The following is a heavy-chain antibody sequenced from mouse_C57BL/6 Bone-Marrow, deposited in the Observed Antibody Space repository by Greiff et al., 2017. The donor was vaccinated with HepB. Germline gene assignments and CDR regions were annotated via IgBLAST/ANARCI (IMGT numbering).Heavy chain of an antibody. J-gene: IGHJ1*03. D-gene: IGHD1-1*01. Sequence: EVNVVESEGGLVQPGSSMKLSCTASGFTFSDYYMAWVRQVPEKGLEWVANINYDGSSTYYLDSLKSRFIISRDNAKNILYLQMSSLKSEDTATYYCARGRLRWYFDVWGTGTTVTVSS. CDR1: GFTFSDYY. CDR2: INYDGSST. CDR3: ARGRLRWYFDV. V-gene: IGHV5-16*01.